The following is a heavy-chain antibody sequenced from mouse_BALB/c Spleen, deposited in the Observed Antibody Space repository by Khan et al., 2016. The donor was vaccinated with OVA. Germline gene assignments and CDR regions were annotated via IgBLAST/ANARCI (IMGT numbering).Heavy chain of an antibody. J-gene: IGHJ2*01. CDR1: GYTFTTYW. Sequence: QVQLKQSGAELAKPGASVKMSCKASGYTFTTYWMHWVKQRPGQGLEWIGYINPTSGYTDYNEKFKDKATLSADKSSSTAYMQLSSLTSADSAVYYCTRERIDYWGQGTTLTVSS. CDR3: TRERIDY. V-gene: IGHV1-7*01. CDR2: INPTSGYT.